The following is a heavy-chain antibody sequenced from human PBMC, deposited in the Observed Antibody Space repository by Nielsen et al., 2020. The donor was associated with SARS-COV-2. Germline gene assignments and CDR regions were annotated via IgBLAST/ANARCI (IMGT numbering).Heavy chain of an antibody. D-gene: IGHD5-12*01. V-gene: IGHV3-33*01. Sequence: VRQAPGKGLEWVAVIWYDGSNKYYADSVKGRFTISRDNSKNTLYLQMNSLRAEDTAVYYCARDSLVYSGYGIDYWGQGTLVTVSS. J-gene: IGHJ4*02. CDR3: ARDSLVYSGYGIDY. CDR2: IWYDGSNK.